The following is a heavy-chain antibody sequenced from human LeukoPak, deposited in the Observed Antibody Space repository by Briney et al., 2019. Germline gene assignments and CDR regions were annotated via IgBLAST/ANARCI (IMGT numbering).Heavy chain of an antibody. CDR1: GYTFTEYE. CDR3: ARGATFLRHALAY. D-gene: IGHD5-24*01. CDR2: MNPYSRNK. J-gene: IGHJ4*02. Sequence: ASVKVSCKASGYTFTEYEINWVRQATGQGPELLGWMNPYSRNKAFVQKFQGRLTMTTTVSNTTLYMELSSLRSEATAIYYCARGATFLRHALAYWGQGTLV. V-gene: IGHV1-8*01.